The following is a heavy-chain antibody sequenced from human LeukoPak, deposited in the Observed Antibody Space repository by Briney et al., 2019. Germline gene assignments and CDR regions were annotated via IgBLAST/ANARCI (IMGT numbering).Heavy chain of an antibody. CDR3: ARTHYDFWSGYLFFDY. Sequence: SETLSLTCTVSGGSISSYYWSWIRQPPGKGLEWIGYIYYSGSTNYNPSLKSRFTISVDTSKNQFSLKLSSVTAADTAVYYCARTHYDFWSGYLFFDYWGQGTLVTVSS. D-gene: IGHD3-3*01. CDR2: IYYSGST. CDR1: GGSISSYY. J-gene: IGHJ4*02. V-gene: IGHV4-59*01.